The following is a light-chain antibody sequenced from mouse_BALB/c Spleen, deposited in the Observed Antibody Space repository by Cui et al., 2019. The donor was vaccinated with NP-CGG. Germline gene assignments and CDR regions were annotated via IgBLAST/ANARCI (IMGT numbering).Light chain of an antibody. Sequence: QAVVPQESALTTSPGETVTLTCRSSTGAVTTSNYANWVQEKPYHLFTGLIGGTNNRVPGVPARFSGSLIGDKAALTITGAQTEDEAIYFCALWYSNHWVFGGGTKLTVL. V-gene: IGLV1*01. CDR3: ALWYSNHWV. J-gene: IGLJ1*01. CDR2: GTN. CDR1: TGAVTTSNY.